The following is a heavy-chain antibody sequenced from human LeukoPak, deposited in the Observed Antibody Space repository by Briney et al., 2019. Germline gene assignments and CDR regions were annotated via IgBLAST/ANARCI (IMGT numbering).Heavy chain of an antibody. CDR3: AGRGHRYSRD. V-gene: IGHV4-4*09. D-gene: IGHD2-15*01. J-gene: IGHJ1*01. CDR2: IYDNGVT. Sequence: PSETLSLSCNVSGDSVSSGYWTWIRQSPAKGLEWIGFIYDNGVTGYNPSLKSRLIISLDTSKNQFSLNLRSVSAADSAIYYCAGRGHRYSRDWGQGILVTVSS. CDR1: GDSVSSGY.